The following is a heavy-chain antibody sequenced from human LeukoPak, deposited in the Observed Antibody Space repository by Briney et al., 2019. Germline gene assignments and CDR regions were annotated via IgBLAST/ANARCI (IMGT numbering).Heavy chain of an antibody. D-gene: IGHD2-8*01. V-gene: IGHV1-8*01. CDR2: MNPNSGNT. Sequence: ASVKVSCKASGYTFTSYDINWVRQATGQGLEWMGWMNPNSGNTGYAQKFQGRVTMTRNTSISTAYMELRSLRSDDTAVYYCARDSRYCTNGVCSRLFDYWGQGTLVTVSS. CDR3: ARDSRYCTNGVCSRLFDY. J-gene: IGHJ4*02. CDR1: GYTFTSYD.